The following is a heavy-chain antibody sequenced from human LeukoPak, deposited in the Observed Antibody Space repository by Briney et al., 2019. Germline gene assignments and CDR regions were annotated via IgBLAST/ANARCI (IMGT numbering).Heavy chain of an antibody. CDR2: IYHSGST. CDR1: GYSISSGYY. D-gene: IGHD2-2*02. J-gene: IGHJ5*02. V-gene: IGHV4-38-2*01. Sequence: PSETLSLTCAVSGYSISSGYYWGWIRQPPGKGLEWIGSIYHSGSTYYNPSLKSRVTISVDTSKNQFSLKLSSVTAADTAVYYCASRHCSSTSCYTSWFDPWGQGTLVTVSS. CDR3: ASRHCSSTSCYTSWFDP.